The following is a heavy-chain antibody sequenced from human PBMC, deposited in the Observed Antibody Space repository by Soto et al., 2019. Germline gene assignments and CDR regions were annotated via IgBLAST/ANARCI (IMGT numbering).Heavy chain of an antibody. CDR1: GFNFNNYW. CDR3: TRAYFTFAGVIVSD. J-gene: IGHJ4*02. D-gene: IGHD3-16*02. CDR2: IDTDGRNT. Sequence: EVQLVESGGGLVQPGGSLRLSCAASGFNFNNYWMNWVRQVPGKGLVWVSRIDTDGRNTTYADSVKGRFTISRDNAKNTLYLQMNSLRAEDTAVYYCTRAYFTFAGVIVSDWGQGTLVTVSS. V-gene: IGHV3-74*03.